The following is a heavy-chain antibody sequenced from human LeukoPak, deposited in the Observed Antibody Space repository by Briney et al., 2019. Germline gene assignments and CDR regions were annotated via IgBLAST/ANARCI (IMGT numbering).Heavy chain of an antibody. CDR1: GFTFSNYA. Sequence: GGSLRLSCAASGFTFSNYAMGWVRQAPGKGLEWVSAISGSGGSTYYADSVKGRFTISRDNSKNSLYLQMNSLRAEDTAVYYCAKGSYSSSSGLFDYWGQGTLVTVSS. CDR3: AKGSYSSSSGLFDY. V-gene: IGHV3-23*01. D-gene: IGHD6-6*01. CDR2: ISGSGGST. J-gene: IGHJ4*02.